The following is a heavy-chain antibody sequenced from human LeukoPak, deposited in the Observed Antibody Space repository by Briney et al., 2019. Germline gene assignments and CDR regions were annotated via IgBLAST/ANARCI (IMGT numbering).Heavy chain of an antibody. CDR2: ITYGGGST. CDR3: ARVIKGYSSGWYSRVGYFDY. D-gene: IGHD6-19*01. V-gene: IGHV3-23*01. Sequence: GGSLRLSCAASGFTFTSYAMSWVRQAPGKGLDWVSAITYGGGSTYYADSVKGRFTISRDNSKNTLSLQMNSLRAEDTAVYYCARVIKGYSSGWYSRVGYFDYWGQGTLVTVSS. J-gene: IGHJ4*02. CDR1: GFTFTSYA.